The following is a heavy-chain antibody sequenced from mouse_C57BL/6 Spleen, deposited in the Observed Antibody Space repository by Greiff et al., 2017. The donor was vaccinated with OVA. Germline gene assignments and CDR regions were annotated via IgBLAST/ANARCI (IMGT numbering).Heavy chain of an antibody. CDR1: GYAFSSSW. V-gene: IGHV1-82*01. J-gene: IGHJ1*03. CDR2: IYPGDGDT. D-gene: IGHD1-1*01. CDR3: ARYPFTTVGGYFDV. Sequence: QVQLQQSGPELVKPGASVKISCKASGYAFSSSWMNWVKQRPGKGLEWIGRIYPGDGDTNYNGKFKGKATLTADKSSSTAYMQLSSLTSEDSAVYFCARYPFTTVGGYFDVWGTGTTVTVSS.